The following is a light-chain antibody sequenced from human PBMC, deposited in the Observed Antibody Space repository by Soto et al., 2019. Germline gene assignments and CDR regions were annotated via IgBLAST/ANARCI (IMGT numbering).Light chain of an antibody. CDR1: SSDVGAYDF. J-gene: IGLJ2*01. CDR3: SSYTTRSTLV. V-gene: IGLV2-14*01. Sequence: QSVLTQPASVSGSPGQSITISCTGTSSDVGAYDFVSWYQHSPGKAPKLVTFDVTHRPPGISDRFSGSKSANTASLTISGLQAADEAFEYCSSYTTRSTLVFGGGTKLTVL. CDR2: DVT.